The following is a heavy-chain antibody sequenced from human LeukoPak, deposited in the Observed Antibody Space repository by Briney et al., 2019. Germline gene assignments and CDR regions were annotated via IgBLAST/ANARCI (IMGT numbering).Heavy chain of an antibody. Sequence: GGSLRLSCAASGFTFSSYAMSWVRQAPGKGLEWVSAISGSGGSTYYADSVKGRFTISRDNSKNTPYLQMNSLRAEDTAVYYCAKGRQQWLVRLLFDYWGQGTLVTVSS. CDR3: AKGRQQWLVRLLFDY. CDR1: GFTFSSYA. V-gene: IGHV3-23*01. CDR2: ISGSGGST. D-gene: IGHD6-19*01. J-gene: IGHJ4*02.